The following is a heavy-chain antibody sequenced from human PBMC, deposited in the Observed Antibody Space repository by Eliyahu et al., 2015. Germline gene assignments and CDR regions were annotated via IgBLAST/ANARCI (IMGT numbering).Heavy chain of an antibody. CDR2: IYYSGST. J-gene: IGHJ4*02. D-gene: IGHD3-10*01. V-gene: IGHV4-31*03. CDR3: ARSLWFGEANALFFDY. CDR1: GGSISXGXYY. Sequence: QVQLQESGPGLVKPSQTLSLTCTVXGGSISXGXYYWSWIRQHPGKGLEWIGYIYYSGSTYYNPSLKSRVTISVDTSKNQFSLKLSSVTAADTAVYYCARSLWFGEANALFFDYWGQGTLVTVSS.